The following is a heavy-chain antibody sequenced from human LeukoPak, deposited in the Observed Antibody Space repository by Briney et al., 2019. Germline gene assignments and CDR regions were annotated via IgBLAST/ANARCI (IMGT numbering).Heavy chain of an antibody. D-gene: IGHD4-17*01. J-gene: IGHJ6*03. Sequence: ASVKVSCKASGGTFSSYAISWVRQAPGQGLEWMGWMNPDSGNTGYAQKFQGRVTMTRNTSISTAYMELSSLRTEDTAVYYCAREYGDYSCPFYYYYMDVWGKGTTVTISS. CDR2: MNPDSGNT. CDR3: AREYGDYSCPFYYYYMDV. CDR1: GGTFSSYA. V-gene: IGHV1-8*02.